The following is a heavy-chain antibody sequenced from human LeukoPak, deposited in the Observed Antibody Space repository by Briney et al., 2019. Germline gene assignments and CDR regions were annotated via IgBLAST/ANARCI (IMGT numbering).Heavy chain of an antibody. V-gene: IGHV4-34*01. CDR1: GGSFSGYY. CDR3: AREYSSSSCDAFDI. CDR2: INHSGST. J-gene: IGHJ3*02. D-gene: IGHD6-6*01. Sequence: SPETLSLTCAVYGGSFSGYYWSWIRQPPGKGLEWIGEINHSGSTNYNPSLKSRVTISVDTSKNQFSLKLSSVTAADTAVYYCAREYSSSSCDAFDIWGQGTMVTVSS.